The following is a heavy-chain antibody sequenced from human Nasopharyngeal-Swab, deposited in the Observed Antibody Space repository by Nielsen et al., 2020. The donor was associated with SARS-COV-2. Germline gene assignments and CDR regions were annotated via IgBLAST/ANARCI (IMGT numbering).Heavy chain of an antibody. CDR2: IYYSGNT. J-gene: IGHJ4*02. Sequence: SETLSLTCTVSGASVSSGTYYWSWIRQPPGKGLEWIGYIYYSGNTHYNPSLESRVTMSVDTSNNQFSLILSSVTAADTAVYYCARDRGDLRKYHFDSWGQGTQIAVSS. V-gene: IGHV4-61*01. CDR3: ARDRGDLRKYHFDS. D-gene: IGHD2-2*01. CDR1: GASVSSGTYY.